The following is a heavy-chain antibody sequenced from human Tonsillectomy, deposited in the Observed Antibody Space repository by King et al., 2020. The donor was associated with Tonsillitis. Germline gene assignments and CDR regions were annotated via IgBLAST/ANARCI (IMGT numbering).Heavy chain of an antibody. CDR3: SRSPYYYDSSGYYFGPGDY. CDR2: IRSKSYGGTT. D-gene: IGHD3-22*01. J-gene: IGHJ4*02. V-gene: IGHV3-49*05. CDR1: GFTFGDYA. Sequence: VQLVESGGGLVKPGRSLRLSCTASGFTFGDYAMSWFRQAPGKGLEWVGLIRSKSYGGTTEYAASVKDRFTISRDDSKSIAYLQMSSLKTEDTAVYYCSRSPYYYDSSGYYFGPGDYWGQGTLVTVSS.